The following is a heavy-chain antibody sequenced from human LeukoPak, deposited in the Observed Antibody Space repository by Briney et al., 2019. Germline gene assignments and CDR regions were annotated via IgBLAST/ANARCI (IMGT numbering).Heavy chain of an antibody. CDR2: IYYGGST. CDR1: GGSISSYY. CDR3: ARSNYYGSGSYSEVDS. J-gene: IGHJ4*02. Sequence: SETLSLTCTVSGGSISSYYWSWIRQPPGKGQEWIGYIYYGGSTNYNPSLNSRVTISVDTSKNQFSLKLNSVTAADTAVYYCARSNYYGSGSYSEVDSWGQGTLVTVSS. V-gene: IGHV4-59*01. D-gene: IGHD3-10*01.